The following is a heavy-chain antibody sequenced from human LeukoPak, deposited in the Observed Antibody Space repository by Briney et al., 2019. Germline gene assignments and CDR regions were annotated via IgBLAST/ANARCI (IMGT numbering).Heavy chain of an antibody. CDR1: GGSISSSSYY. Sequence: SETLSLTCTVSGGSISSSSYYWGRIRQPPGKGLEWIGSIYYSGSTYYNPSLKSRVTISVDTSKNQFSLKLSSVTAADTAVYYCARVKGLEWLSNYDAFDIWGQGTMVTVSS. CDR2: IYYSGST. V-gene: IGHV4-39*01. J-gene: IGHJ3*02. CDR3: ARVKGLEWLSNYDAFDI. D-gene: IGHD3-3*01.